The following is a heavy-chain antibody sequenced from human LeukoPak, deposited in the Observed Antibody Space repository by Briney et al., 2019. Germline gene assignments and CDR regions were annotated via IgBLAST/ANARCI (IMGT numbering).Heavy chain of an antibody. CDR3: VKGRLGSPYSSCHY. V-gene: IGHV3-23*01. Sequence: GGSLRLSCAASRFTFSSYAMSWVRQAPGKGLEWVSAISGSGGSTYYAESAKGRFTISRDNSKNTLYLQMNSLRAEDTAVYYWVKGRLGSPYSSCHYWGQGTLVTVSS. J-gene: IGHJ4*02. CDR1: RFTFSSYA. CDR2: ISGSGGST. D-gene: IGHD6-6*01.